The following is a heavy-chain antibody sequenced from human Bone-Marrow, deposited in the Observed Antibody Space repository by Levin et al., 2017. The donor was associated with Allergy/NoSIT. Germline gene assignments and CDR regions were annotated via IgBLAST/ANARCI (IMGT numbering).Heavy chain of an antibody. J-gene: IGHJ4*02. CDR1: GGSIGRGDNY. Sequence: SETLSLTCTVSGGSIGRGDNYWSWIRQHPGKGLEWIGYIVYRGSPYYNPSLKSRARLSIDTSKNQFSLKLTSVTAAATAVVFCARGKESSRSYMGDYFDSWGQGTLVTVSS. V-gene: IGHV4-31*03. D-gene: IGHD3-10*01. CDR2: IVYRGSP. CDR3: ARGKESSRSYMGDYFDS.